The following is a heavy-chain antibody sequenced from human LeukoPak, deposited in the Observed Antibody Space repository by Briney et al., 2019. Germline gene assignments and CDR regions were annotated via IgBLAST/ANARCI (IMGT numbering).Heavy chain of an antibody. Sequence: GRSLRLSCAASGFTFSTYGMHWVRQAPGKGLEWVAIIWYDGSNKYYADSVKGRFTISRDNSKNTLYLQMNSLTAEDTAVYYCARSTATAGIFDYWGQGTLVTVSS. CDR2: IWYDGSNK. D-gene: IGHD6-13*01. CDR1: GFTFSTYG. J-gene: IGHJ4*02. CDR3: ARSTATAGIFDY. V-gene: IGHV3-33*01.